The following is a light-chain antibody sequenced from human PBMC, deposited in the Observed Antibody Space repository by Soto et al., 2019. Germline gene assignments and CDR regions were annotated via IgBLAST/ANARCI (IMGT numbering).Light chain of an antibody. CDR2: KAS. Sequence: DIQMTQSPSTLSGSVGDXVTITCRASQTISSWLAWYQQKPGKAPKLLIYKASTLQSGVPSRFSGSGSGTNFTLTISGLQPEDFATYYCQQVNSYPPFTFGPGTKVDIK. CDR1: QTISSW. V-gene: IGKV1-5*03. CDR3: QQVNSYPPFT. J-gene: IGKJ3*01.